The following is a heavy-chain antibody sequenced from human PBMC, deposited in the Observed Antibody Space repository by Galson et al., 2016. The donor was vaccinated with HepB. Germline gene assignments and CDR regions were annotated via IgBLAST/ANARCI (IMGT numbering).Heavy chain of an antibody. D-gene: IGHD7-27*01. V-gene: IGHV5-10-1*01. CDR3: ARHVTGDLDY. CDR1: GSSFTTYW. J-gene: IGHJ4*02. Sequence: QSGAEVKKPGESLRISCKGSGSSFTTYWITWVRQMPGKGLEWMGRIDPRDSYTNYSPAFQVHVTISADESINTVYLQWRSLKASDNAMYYCARHVTGDLDYWGQGTLVTVSS. CDR2: IDPRDSYT.